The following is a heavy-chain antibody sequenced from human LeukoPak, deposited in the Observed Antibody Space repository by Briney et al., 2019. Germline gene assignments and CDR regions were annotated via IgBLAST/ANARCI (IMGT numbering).Heavy chain of an antibody. CDR3: ARAPGSITMVRSFDY. J-gene: IGHJ4*02. CDR1: GYTFTSYA. Sequence: ASVKVSCKASGYTFTSYAMHWVRQAPGQRLEWMGWINAGNGNTKYSQKFQGRVTITRDTSASTAYMELSSLRSEDTAVYYCARAPGSITMVRSFDYWGQGTLVTVSS. CDR2: INAGNGNT. D-gene: IGHD3-10*01. V-gene: IGHV1-3*01.